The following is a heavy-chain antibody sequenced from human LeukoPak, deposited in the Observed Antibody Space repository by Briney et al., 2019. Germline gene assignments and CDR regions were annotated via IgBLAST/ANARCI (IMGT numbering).Heavy chain of an antibody. CDR1: GGSISSYY. CDR3: AREYCSGGSCLIDY. J-gene: IGHJ4*02. D-gene: IGHD2-15*01. V-gene: IGHV4-59*01. Sequence: SETLSLTCTVSGGSISSYYSRWIRQPPGKGLEWIGYIYYSGSTNYNPSLKSRVTISVDTSKNQFSLKLSSVTAADTAFYYCAREYCSGGSCLIDYWGQGTLVTVSS. CDR2: IYYSGST.